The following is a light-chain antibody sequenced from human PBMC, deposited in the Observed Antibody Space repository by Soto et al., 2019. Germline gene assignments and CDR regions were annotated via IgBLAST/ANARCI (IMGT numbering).Light chain of an antibody. J-gene: IGKJ2*01. CDR1: QSISTW. CDR2: KAS. Sequence: DIQMTQSPSTLSASVGDRVTITCRASQSISTWLAWYQQKPGKAPKILIYKASSLESGVPSRFSGSDSGTEFTLTISSLQPDDFATYYCQQYKTYSRTFGLGTKLEIK. CDR3: QQYKTYSRT. V-gene: IGKV1-5*03.